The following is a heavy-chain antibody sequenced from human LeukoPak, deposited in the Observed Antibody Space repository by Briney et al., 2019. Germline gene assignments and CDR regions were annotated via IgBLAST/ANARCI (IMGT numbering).Heavy chain of an antibody. V-gene: IGHV3-11*01. D-gene: IGHD3-9*01. CDR1: GFTFSDYY. CDR2: ISSSGSTI. J-gene: IGHJ5*02. CDR3: ARVRYDILTGTIYFDP. Sequence: PGGSLRLSCAASGFTFSDYYMSWIRQAPGKGLEWVSYISSSGSTIYYADSVKGRFTISRDNAKNSLYLQMNSLRAEDTAVYYCARVRYDILTGTIYFDPWGQGTLVTVSS.